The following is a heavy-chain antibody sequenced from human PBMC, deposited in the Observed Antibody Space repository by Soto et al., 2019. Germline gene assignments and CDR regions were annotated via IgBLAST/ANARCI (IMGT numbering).Heavy chain of an antibody. CDR1: GFTFSSYA. J-gene: IGHJ6*02. CDR3: VKYSRRDITASTGMDV. CDR2: ISSNGGST. D-gene: IGHD3-3*01. Sequence: PGGSLRLSCSASGFTFSSYAMHWVRQAPGRGLEYVSVISSNGGSTYYADSVVGRFTISRDNSKNTLYLQMSSLRVDDTAIYYCVKYSRRDITASTGMDVWGQGTTVTVSS. V-gene: IGHV3-64D*06.